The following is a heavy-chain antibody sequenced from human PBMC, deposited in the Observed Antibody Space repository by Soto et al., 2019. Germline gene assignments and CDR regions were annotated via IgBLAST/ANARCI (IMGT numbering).Heavy chain of an antibody. J-gene: IGHJ4*02. D-gene: IGHD3-9*01. Sequence: QVQLVESGGGVVQPGRSLRLSCAASGFIFSSYGMHWVRQAPGKGLEWVAAIWNDGSNKDYAHSVKGRVTISRDNSKNTVYLQKNSLRGEDTAMYYCTREDEILTGVDYWGQGPLVTVSS. CDR2: IWNDGSNK. V-gene: IGHV3-33*01. CDR1: GFIFSSYG. CDR3: TREDEILTGVDY.